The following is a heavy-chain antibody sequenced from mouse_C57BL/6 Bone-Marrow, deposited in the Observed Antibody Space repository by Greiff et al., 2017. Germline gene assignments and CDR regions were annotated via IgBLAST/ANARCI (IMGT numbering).Heavy chain of an antibody. CDR2: IRNKANNHAT. D-gene: IGHD4-1*01. CDR3: TRSNWEAY. CDR1: GFTFSDAW. V-gene: IGHV6-6*01. Sequence: EVKVEESGGGLVQPGGSMKLSCAASGFTFSDAWMDWVRQSPEKGLEWVAEIRNKANNHATYYAESVKGRFTISRDDSKSSVYLQMNRLRAEDTGIYYCTRSNWEAYWGQGTLVTVSA. J-gene: IGHJ3*01.